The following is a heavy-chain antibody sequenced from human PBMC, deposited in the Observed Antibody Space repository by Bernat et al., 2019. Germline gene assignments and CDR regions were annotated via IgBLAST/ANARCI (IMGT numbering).Heavy chain of an antibody. CDR3: ARRFATMNYFDY. CDR2: IKQDGSEQ. J-gene: IGHJ4*02. CDR1: GFTFSSYW. V-gene: IGHV3-7*04. D-gene: IGHD3-22*01. Sequence: EVQLVESGGDLVQPGGSLRLSCATSGFTFSSYWMSWVRQVPGKGLEWVANIKQDGSEQYYVDYVKGRFTISRDNAKNSLYLQVNSLRAEDKSMYYSARRFATMNYFDYWGQGTLVTVSS.